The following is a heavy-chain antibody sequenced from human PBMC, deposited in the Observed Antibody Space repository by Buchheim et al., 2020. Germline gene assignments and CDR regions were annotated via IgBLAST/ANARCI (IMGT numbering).Heavy chain of an antibody. J-gene: IGHJ4*02. D-gene: IGHD5-18*01. Sequence: EAQLVQSGAEVKKPGKSLRISCKGSGYSFTNYWITWVRQMPGKGLEWMGRIDATDSYSTYSPSFQGHVTISADKTITTAYPQWSSLKASDTAMYYCARQRRGYSYGEFDFWGQGTL. CDR1: GYSFTNYW. CDR3: ARQRRGYSYGEFDF. CDR2: IDATDSYS. V-gene: IGHV5-10-1*03.